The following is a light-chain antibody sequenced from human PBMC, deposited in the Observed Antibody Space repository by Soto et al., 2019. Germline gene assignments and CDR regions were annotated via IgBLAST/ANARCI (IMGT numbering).Light chain of an antibody. CDR3: QQYNDYL. CDR1: QTISGW. Sequence: DIQVTQSPSTLSASVGDRVTITCRASQTISGWLAWYQQKPGKAPKLLIYDASTLESGVPSRFSGSGSGTEYTLTISSLQPDDFATYYCQQYNDYLFGQETKVDI. CDR2: DAS. V-gene: IGKV1-5*01. J-gene: IGKJ2*01.